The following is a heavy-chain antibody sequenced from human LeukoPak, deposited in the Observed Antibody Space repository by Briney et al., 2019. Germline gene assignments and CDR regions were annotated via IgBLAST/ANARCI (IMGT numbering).Heavy chain of an antibody. CDR2: TSRDDSDK. CDR3: ARDIVERNTRRVYY. Sequence: GGSLRLSCAASGFTFSAYSMHWVRQAPGKGLEWVAVTSRDDSDKYYGDSVKGRFTISRDNSKNMVYLQMNSLRPEDTAVYYCARDIVERNTRRVYYWGRGTLVTVSS. D-gene: IGHD1-26*01. V-gene: IGHV3-30-3*01. J-gene: IGHJ4*02. CDR1: GFTFSAYS.